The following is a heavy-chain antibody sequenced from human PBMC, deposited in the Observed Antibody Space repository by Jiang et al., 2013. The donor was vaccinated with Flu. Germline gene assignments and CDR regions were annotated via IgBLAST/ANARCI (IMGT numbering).Heavy chain of an antibody. J-gene: IGHJ4*02. CDR3: AREDSGDYYFDF. CDR1: GFTFSSYV. V-gene: IGHV3-30*04. CDR2: MSFDGSNT. D-gene: IGHD2-21*02. Sequence: VQLLESGGGVVQPGRSLRLSCVASGFTFSSYVMYWVRQAPGKGLEWVAGMSFDGSNTYYADSVKGRFTISRDNSKNTLYLQMNSLRHEDTAVYTCAREDSGDYYFDFWGQGTLVTVSS.